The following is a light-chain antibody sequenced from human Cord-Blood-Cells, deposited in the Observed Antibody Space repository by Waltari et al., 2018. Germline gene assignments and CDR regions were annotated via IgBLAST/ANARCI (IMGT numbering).Light chain of an antibody. CDR1: QSVSSY. CDR2: DAS. Sequence: EIVLTQSPATLSWSPGERAPLSCRPSQSVSSYLAWYQQKPGQAPRLLIYDASNRATGIPARFSGSGSGTDFTLTISSLEPEDFAVYYCQQRSNWYTFGQGTKLEIK. V-gene: IGKV3-11*01. J-gene: IGKJ2*01. CDR3: QQRSNWYT.